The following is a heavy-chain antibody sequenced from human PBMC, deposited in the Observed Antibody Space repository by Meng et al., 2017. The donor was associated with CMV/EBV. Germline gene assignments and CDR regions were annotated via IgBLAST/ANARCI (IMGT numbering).Heavy chain of an antibody. CDR3: AREGPSGNDY. Sequence: GESLKISCAASGFTFSGYWMHWVRQAPGKGLVWVSRINSDGSSTSYADSVKGRFTISRDNAKNTLYLQMNSLRAEDTAVYYCAREGPSGNDYWGQGTLVTVSS. CDR1: GFTFSGYW. D-gene: IGHD1-14*01. V-gene: IGHV3-74*01. J-gene: IGHJ4*02. CDR2: INSDGSST.